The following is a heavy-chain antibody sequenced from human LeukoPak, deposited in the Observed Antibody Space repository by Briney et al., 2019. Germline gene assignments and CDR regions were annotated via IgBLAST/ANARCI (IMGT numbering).Heavy chain of an antibody. V-gene: IGHV1-46*01. CDR1: GYTFTSYY. Sequence: ASVKVSCKASGYTFTSYYMHWVRHAPGQGREWMGIINPSGGSTSYAQKFQGRVTMTRDTSTSTVYMELSSLRSEDTAVYYCARSNQGLPARIVRPTGVDYWGQGTLVTVSS. CDR3: ARSNQGLPARIVRPTGVDY. J-gene: IGHJ4*02. D-gene: IGHD6-19*01. CDR2: INPSGGST.